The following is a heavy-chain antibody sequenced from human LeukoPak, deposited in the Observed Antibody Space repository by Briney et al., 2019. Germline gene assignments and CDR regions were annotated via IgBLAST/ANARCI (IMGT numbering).Heavy chain of an antibody. V-gene: IGHV4-4*07. Sequence: PSETLSLICTVSGGPIRNSYWSWVRHSAGTGMQWIGRIHGTLGSTNHNPSLKSRVVMSLDTSSNQFSLRLSAISAADTATYYCARIFDRDIWGQGTLVTVSP. D-gene: IGHD3-3*01. CDR3: ARIFDRDI. CDR1: GGPIRNSY. J-gene: IGHJ3*02. CDR2: IHGTLGST.